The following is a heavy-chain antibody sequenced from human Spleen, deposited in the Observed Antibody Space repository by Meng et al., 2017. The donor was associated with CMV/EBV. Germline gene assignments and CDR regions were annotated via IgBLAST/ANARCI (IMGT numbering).Heavy chain of an antibody. Sequence: CAASGFTFSSYGMHWVRQAPGKGLEWVAFIRYDGSNKYYADSVKGRFTISRDNSKNTLYLQMNSLRAEDTAVYYCAKDGGWLRGPPDYWGQGTLVTVSS. J-gene: IGHJ4*02. V-gene: IGHV3-30*02. CDR1: GFTFSSYG. D-gene: IGHD5-12*01. CDR3: AKDGGWLRGPPDY. CDR2: IRYDGSNK.